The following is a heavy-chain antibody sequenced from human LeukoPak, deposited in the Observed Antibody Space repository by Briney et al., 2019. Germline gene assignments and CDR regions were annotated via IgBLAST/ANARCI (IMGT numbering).Heavy chain of an antibody. CDR1: GFTFSNAW. V-gene: IGHV3-15*01. J-gene: IGHJ3*02. D-gene: IGHD3-10*01. Sequence: GGSLRLSCAASGFTFSNAWMSWVRQAPGKGLEWVGRIKSKTDGGTTDYAAPVKGRFTISRDDSKNTLYLQMNSLKTEDTAVYYCTTDSKSSGSYYVAFGIWGQGTMVTVSS. CDR3: TTDSKSSGSYYVAFGI. CDR2: IKSKTDGGTT.